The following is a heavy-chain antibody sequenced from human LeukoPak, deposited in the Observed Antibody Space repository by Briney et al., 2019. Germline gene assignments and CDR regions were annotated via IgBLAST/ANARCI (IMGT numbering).Heavy chain of an antibody. Sequence: PGGSLRLSCAASGFTSSNYAMSWVRQAPGKGLEWVSTVSGFDPGTYYADSVGGRFTISRDNSKNTLFLRMNSLRAEDTAVYFCAKGLRLLDSWGQGTLVTVSS. J-gene: IGHJ4*02. D-gene: IGHD3-16*01. CDR1: GFTSSNYA. CDR2: VSGFDPGT. CDR3: AKGLRLLDS. V-gene: IGHV3-23*01.